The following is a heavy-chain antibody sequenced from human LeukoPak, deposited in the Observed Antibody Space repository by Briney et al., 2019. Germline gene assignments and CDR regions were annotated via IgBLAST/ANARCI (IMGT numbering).Heavy chain of an antibody. Sequence: ASVKVSCKVSGYTLTELSMHWLRQAPGKGLEWMGGFDPEDGETIYAQKFQGRVTMTEDTSTDTAYMELSSLRSEDTAVYYCATEGGSYRRFDYWGQGTLVTVSS. J-gene: IGHJ4*02. D-gene: IGHD1-26*01. CDR3: ATEGGSYRRFDY. CDR2: FDPEDGET. CDR1: GYTLTELS. V-gene: IGHV1-24*01.